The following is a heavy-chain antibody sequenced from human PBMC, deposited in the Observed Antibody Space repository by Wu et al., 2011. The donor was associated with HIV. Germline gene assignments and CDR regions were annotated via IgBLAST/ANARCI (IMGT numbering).Heavy chain of an antibody. CDR2: IYHSGST. Sequence: QVQLQESGPGLVKPSETLSLTCTVSGYSISSGYYWGWIRQPPGKGLEWIGSIYHSGSTYYNPSLKSRVTISVDTSKNQFSLKLSSVTAADTAVYYCARVEDNWNYFDYWGQGTLVTVSS. CDR3: ARVEDNWNYFDY. J-gene: IGHJ4*02. D-gene: IGHD1-1*01. V-gene: IGHV4-38-2*02. CDR1: GYSISSGYY.